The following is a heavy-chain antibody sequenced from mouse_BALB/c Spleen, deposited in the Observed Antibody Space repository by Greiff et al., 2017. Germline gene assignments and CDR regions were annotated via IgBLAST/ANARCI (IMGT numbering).Heavy chain of an antibody. D-gene: IGHD1-1*01. CDR2: INPGSGGT. J-gene: IGHJ2*01. Sequence: VQLQQSGAELVRPGTSVKVSCKASGYAFTNYLIEWVKQRPGQGLEWIGVINPGSGGTNYNEKFKGKATLTADKSSSTAYMQLSSLTSDDSAVYFCARASTVQYYFDYWGQGTTLTVSS. V-gene: IGHV1-54*01. CDR3: ARASTVQYYFDY. CDR1: GYAFTNYL.